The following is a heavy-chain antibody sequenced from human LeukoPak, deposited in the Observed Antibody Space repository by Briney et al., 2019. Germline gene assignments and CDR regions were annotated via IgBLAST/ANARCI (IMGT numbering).Heavy chain of an antibody. CDR2: IWNDGSNK. D-gene: IGHD5-12*01. Sequence: PGRSLRLSCAASGFTFSTYGMHWVRQAPGKGLEWVAVIWNDGSNKYYADSVKGRFTISRDNSKNTLYLQMNSLRAEDTAVYYCAKGNSGYSGYDTGAFGYWGQGTLVTVSS. CDR1: GFTFSTYG. CDR3: AKGNSGYSGYDTGAFGY. J-gene: IGHJ4*02. V-gene: IGHV3-33*06.